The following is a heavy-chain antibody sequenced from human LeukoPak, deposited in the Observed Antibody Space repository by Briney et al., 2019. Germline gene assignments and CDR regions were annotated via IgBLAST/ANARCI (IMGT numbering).Heavy chain of an antibody. Sequence: EASVKVSCKASGYMLTGYYMHWVRQAPGQGLEWMGWINPNSGGTNYAQKFQGRVTMTRDTSISTAYMELSSLRSDDTAVYYCARGYCSGDCFTLFDYWGQGTLVTVSS. CDR2: INPNSGGT. CDR1: GYMLTGYY. V-gene: IGHV1-2*02. CDR3: ARGYCSGDCFTLFDY. J-gene: IGHJ4*02. D-gene: IGHD2-21*02.